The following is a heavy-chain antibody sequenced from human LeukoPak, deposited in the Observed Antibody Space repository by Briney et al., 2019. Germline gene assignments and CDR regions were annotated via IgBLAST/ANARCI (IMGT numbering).Heavy chain of an antibody. CDR1: GYTFTSYY. CDR3: AREGYVVDTAMVHWFDP. J-gene: IGHJ5*02. CDR2: INPSGGST. V-gene: IGHV1-46*01. Sequence: ASVKVSCKASGYTFTSYYMHWVRQAPGRGLEWLGIINPSGGSTSYAQKFQGRVTMTRDMSTSTVYMELSSLRSEDTAVYYCAREGYVVDTAMVHWFDPWGQGTLVTVSS. D-gene: IGHD5-18*01.